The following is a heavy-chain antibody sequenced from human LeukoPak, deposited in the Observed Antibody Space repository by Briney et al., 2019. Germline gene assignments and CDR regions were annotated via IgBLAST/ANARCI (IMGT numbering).Heavy chain of an antibody. V-gene: IGHV1-2*02. Sequence: GASVKVSCKASGYTFTGYYIHWVRQAPGQGLEWMGWINPNSGGTNYAQKFQGRVTMTRDTSISTPYMELSRLRSDDTAVYYCARDTPRPVPRGFEYWGQGTLVTVSS. CDR3: ARDTPRPVPRGFEY. CDR2: INPNSGGT. J-gene: IGHJ4*02. CDR1: GYTFTGYY.